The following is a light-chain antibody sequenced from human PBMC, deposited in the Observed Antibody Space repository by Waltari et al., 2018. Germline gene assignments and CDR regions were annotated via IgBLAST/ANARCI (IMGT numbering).Light chain of an antibody. Sequence: EIVLTQSPGTLSLSPGERATLSCRASQTVRTTYLAWYQQKPGQAPTLLIYGASSRARGIPDRFSGSGSGTDFSLTISSLEPEDVAVYYCQQYDISPLTFGGGTKVEIK. CDR1: QTVRTTY. CDR2: GAS. CDR3: QQYDISPLT. V-gene: IGKV3-20*01. J-gene: IGKJ4*01.